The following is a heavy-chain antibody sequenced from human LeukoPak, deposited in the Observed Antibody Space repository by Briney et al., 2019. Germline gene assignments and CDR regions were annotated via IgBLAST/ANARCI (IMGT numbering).Heavy chain of an antibody. CDR1: GMVFSNTA. J-gene: IGHJ5*02. D-gene: IGHD6-19*01. CDR3: GKDGGQYSSGPEFDP. V-gene: IGHV3-23*01. CDR2: ISGGGERT. Sequence: GGSLRPSCAASGMVFSNTAMNWARQSPGRGLEWVSAISGGGERTFYADPVKGRFTISRDNSKNMVYLQMNSLRADDTAIYYCGKDGGQYSSGPEFDPRGQGALVTVSS.